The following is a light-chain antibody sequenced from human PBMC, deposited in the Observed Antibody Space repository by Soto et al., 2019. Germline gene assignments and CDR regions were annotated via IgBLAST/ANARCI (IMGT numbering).Light chain of an antibody. V-gene: IGKV1-9*01. Sequence: DIQLTQSPSFLSASVGVRATLTCRASQVIARNLAWYQQKPGQAPKLLIYAASTLQSGVPARFSGSGSGTEFTLTISSLQPEDFATYYCQQLNIYPFTFGGGTKVEIK. CDR1: QVIARN. J-gene: IGKJ4*01. CDR3: QQLNIYPFT. CDR2: AAS.